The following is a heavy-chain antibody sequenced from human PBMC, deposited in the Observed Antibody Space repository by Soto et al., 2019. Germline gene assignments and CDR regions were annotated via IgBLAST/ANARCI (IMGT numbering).Heavy chain of an antibody. V-gene: IGHV4-39*01. J-gene: IGHJ4*02. CDR2: IYYSGST. D-gene: IGHD3-10*01. Sequence: SETLSLTCTVSGGSISSSSYYWGWIRQPPGKGLEWIGSIYYSGSTHYNPSLKSRVTISVDTSKNQFSLKLSSVTAADTAVYYCARHVTYGSGSIPGFLVNYYFDYWGQGTLVTVSS. CDR3: ARHVTYGSGSIPGFLVNYYFDY. CDR1: GGSISSSSYY.